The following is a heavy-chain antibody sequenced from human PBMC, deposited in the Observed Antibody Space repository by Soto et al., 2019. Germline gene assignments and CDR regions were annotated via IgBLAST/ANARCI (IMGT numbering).Heavy chain of an antibody. CDR3: ARAGGHSSSGSYYYYYYGMDV. J-gene: IGHJ6*02. CDR1: GFTFSSYG. Sequence: GGSLRLSCAASGFTFSSYGMHWVRQAPGKGLEWVAVIWYDGSNKYYADSVKGRFTISRDNSKNTLYLQMNSLRAEDTAVYYCARAGGHSSSGSYYYYYYGMDVWGQGTTVTVSS. D-gene: IGHD6-13*01. V-gene: IGHV3-33*01. CDR2: IWYDGSNK.